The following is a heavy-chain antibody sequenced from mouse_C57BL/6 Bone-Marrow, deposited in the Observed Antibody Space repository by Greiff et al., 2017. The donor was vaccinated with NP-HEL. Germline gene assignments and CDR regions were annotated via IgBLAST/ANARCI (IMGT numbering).Heavy chain of an antibody. J-gene: IGHJ4*01. CDR2: IHPNSGST. CDR3: ARSPQWLGYAMDY. CDR1: GYTFTSYW. D-gene: IGHD1-3*01. V-gene: IGHV1-64*01. Sequence: QVQLQQPGAELVKPGASVKLSCKASGYTFTSYWMHWVKQRPGQGLEWIGMIHPNSGSTNYNEKFKSKATLTVDKSSSTAYMQLSSLTSEDSAVYYCARSPQWLGYAMDYWGQGTSVTVSS.